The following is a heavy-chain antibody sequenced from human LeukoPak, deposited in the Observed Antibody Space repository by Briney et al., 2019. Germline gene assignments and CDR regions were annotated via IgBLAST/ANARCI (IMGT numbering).Heavy chain of an antibody. J-gene: IGHJ5*02. Sequence: GAPLSLSCAASGFIASSYYISLVRQAPEERLEWVLVIYGGCGTYYAASVKGRFTISRDNSKNTLYLQMNSLRAEDTAVYYCERVVVVATPWFDPWGQGTLVTVSS. V-gene: IGHV3-53*01. CDR2: IYGGCGT. CDR1: GFIASSYY. D-gene: IGHD2-15*01. CDR3: ERVVVVATPWFDP.